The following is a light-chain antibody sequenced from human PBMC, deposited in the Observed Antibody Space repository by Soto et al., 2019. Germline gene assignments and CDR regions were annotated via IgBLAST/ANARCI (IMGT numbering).Light chain of an antibody. CDR1: SSDVGGYDY. CDR3: SSYAGSNNLV. CDR2: EVT. Sequence: QPVLTQPPSASGSPGQSVTISCTGTSSDVGGYDYVSWYQQHPGKAPKLMIYEVTKRPSGVPDRFSGSKSGNTASLTVSGLQAEDEAEYYCSSYAGSNNLVFGTGTKLTVL. V-gene: IGLV2-8*01. J-gene: IGLJ1*01.